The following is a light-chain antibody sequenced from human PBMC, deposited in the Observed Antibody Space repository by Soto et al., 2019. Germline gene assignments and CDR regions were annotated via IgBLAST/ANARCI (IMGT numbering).Light chain of an antibody. CDR3: SSYTSNNTPYVL. CDR2: DVS. Sequence: QSALTQPASVSGSPGQSITISCTGTSSDIGGYNYVSWYQQHPGKAPKLIIYDVSNRPSGVSDRFSGSKSGNTASLTISGLQPEDEADYSCSSYTSNNTPYVLFGGGTKVTVL. J-gene: IGLJ2*01. CDR1: SSDIGGYNY. V-gene: IGLV2-14*03.